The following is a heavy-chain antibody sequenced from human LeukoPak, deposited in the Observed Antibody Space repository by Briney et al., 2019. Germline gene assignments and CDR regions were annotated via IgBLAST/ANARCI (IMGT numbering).Heavy chain of an antibody. J-gene: IGHJ4*02. V-gene: IGHV4-30-2*01. CDR3: ATTVTTTRVDGDDY. D-gene: IGHD4-17*01. Sequence: SETLSLTCTVSGGSISSGGYYWSWIRQPPGKGLEWIGYIYHSGSTYYNPSLKSRVTISVDTSKNQFSLKLSSVTAADTAVYYCATTVTTTRVDGDDYWGQGTLVTVSS. CDR2: IYHSGST. CDR1: GGSISSGGYY.